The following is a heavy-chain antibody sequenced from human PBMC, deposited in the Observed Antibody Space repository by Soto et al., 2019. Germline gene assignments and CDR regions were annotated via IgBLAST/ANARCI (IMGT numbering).Heavy chain of an antibody. J-gene: IGHJ6*04. D-gene: IGHD3-3*01. CDR2: IYHSGST. Sequence: QLQLQESGSGLVKPSQTLSLICAVSGGSISSGGYSWSWIRQPPGKGLEWIGYIYHSGSTYYNPSLKSQVTNSVGMSQDEFCLKLSSVNAAYTAVYYCAGARAGILGRHGVDVWCKGTTVTVSS. CDR1: GGSISSGGYS. CDR3: AGARAGILGRHGVDV. V-gene: IGHV4-30-2*01.